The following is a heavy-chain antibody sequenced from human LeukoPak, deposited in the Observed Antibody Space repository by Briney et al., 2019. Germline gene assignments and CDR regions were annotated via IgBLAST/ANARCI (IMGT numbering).Heavy chain of an antibody. Sequence: GESLQISCKGSGYSFTSYWIGWVRQMPGKGLEWMGIIYPGDSDTRYSPSFQGQVTISADNSITTAYLQWSSLKASDTAMYYCARLKGGALAGSGNWFDPWGPGTLVTVSS. CDR1: GYSFTSYW. CDR2: IYPGDSDT. J-gene: IGHJ5*02. CDR3: ARLKGGALAGSGNWFDP. D-gene: IGHD3-10*01. V-gene: IGHV5-51*01.